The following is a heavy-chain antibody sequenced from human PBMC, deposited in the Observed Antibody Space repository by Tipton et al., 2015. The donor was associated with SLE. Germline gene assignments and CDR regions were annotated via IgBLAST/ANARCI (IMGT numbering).Heavy chain of an antibody. CDR2: INPNSGGT. Sequence: QLVQSGAEVKKPGASVKVSCKASGYTFTGYYMHWVRQAPGQGLEWMGRINPNSGGTNYAQKFQGRVTMTRDTSISTAYMELSRLRSDDTAVYYCAVGPLRIAAAAPFDYWGRGTLVTVSS. D-gene: IGHD6-13*01. V-gene: IGHV1-2*06. CDR1: GYTFTGYY. J-gene: IGHJ4*02. CDR3: AVGPLRIAAAAPFDY.